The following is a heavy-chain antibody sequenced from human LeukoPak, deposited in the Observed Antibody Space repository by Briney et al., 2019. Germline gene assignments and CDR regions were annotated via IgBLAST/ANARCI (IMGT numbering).Heavy chain of an antibody. V-gene: IGHV3-30*02. CDR1: GFTFNSYG. CDR2: IGYDGSST. CDR3: AKLGAAGRYYFDH. Sequence: GGSLRLSCAASGFTFNSYGMHWVRQAPGKGLEWVALIGYDGSSTYYADSVKGRFTISRDNSKNTLFLQMNSLRAEDTAMYYCAKLGAAGRYYFDHWGQGTLVTVSS. J-gene: IGHJ4*02. D-gene: IGHD6-13*01.